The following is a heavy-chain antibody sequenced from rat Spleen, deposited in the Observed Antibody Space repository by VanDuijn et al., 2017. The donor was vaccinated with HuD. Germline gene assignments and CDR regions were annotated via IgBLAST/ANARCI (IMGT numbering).Heavy chain of an antibody. J-gene: IGHJ3*01. CDR2: ISHDGSGT. V-gene: IGHV5-29*01. CDR3: ARKGLTGSGFAY. CDR1: GFTFRNHD. Sequence: EVQLVESGGGLVQPGRSLKLSCVVSGFTFRNHDMAWVRQAPTKGLEWVATISHDGSGTDYRDSVKDRFTISRDNAKNTLYLQLNSLKSEDTAMYYCARKGLTGSGFAYWGQGTLVTVSS. D-gene: IGHD5-1*01.